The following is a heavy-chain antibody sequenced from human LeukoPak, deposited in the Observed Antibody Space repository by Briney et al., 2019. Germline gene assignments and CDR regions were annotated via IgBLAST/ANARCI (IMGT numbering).Heavy chain of an antibody. V-gene: IGHV1-2*02. CDR2: INPNSGGT. CDR1: GYTFTGYY. Sequence: GASVKVSCKASGYTFTGYYMHWVRQAPGQGLEWMGWINPNSGGTNYAQKFQGRVTMTRDTSISTAYMELSRLRSDDTAVYYCARAGYCSSTSCYFMLSNYYYGMDVWGQGTTVTVSS. D-gene: IGHD2-2*01. CDR3: ARAGYCSSTSCYFMLSNYYYGMDV. J-gene: IGHJ6*02.